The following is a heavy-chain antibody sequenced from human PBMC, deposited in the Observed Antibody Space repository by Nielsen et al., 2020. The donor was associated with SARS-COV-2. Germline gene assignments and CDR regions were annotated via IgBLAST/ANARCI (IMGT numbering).Heavy chain of an antibody. J-gene: IGHJ6*03. V-gene: IGHV4-34*01. CDR3: VRYCSSTSCPRYYYYYYMDV. D-gene: IGHD2-2*01. Sequence: RQAPGKGLEWIGEINHSGSTNYKPSLKSRVTISVDRSKNQFSLKMRSVTAADTAVYYCVRYCSSTSCPRYYYYYYMDVWGKGTTVTVSS. CDR2: INHSGST.